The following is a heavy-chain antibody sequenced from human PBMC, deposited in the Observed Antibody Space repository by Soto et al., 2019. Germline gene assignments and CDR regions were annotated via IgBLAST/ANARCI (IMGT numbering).Heavy chain of an antibody. J-gene: IGHJ4*02. CDR2: INHSGST. CDR3: ARERYYGSGSYSQGFFID. D-gene: IGHD3-10*01. V-gene: IGHV4-34*01. CDR1: GGSFSGYY. Sequence: PSETLSLTCAVYGGSFSGYYWSWIRQPPGKELEWIGEINHSGSTNYNPSLKSRVTISVDTSKNQFSLKLSSVTAADTAVYYCARERYYGSGSYSQGFFIDWGQGTLVTVSS.